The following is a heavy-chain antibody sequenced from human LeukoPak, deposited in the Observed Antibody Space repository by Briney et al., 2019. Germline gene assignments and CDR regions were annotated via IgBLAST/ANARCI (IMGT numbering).Heavy chain of an antibody. V-gene: IGHV4-59*01. CDR1: GGSISSYY. D-gene: IGHD2-15*01. J-gene: IGHJ4*02. CDR3: ARGGGTFDF. CDR2: VHYSGIT. Sequence: PSETLSLTCTVSGGSISSYYWSWIRQPPGKGLEWIGYVHYSGITNYNPSLKSRVTISIDTSKDQFSLKLSSVTAADTAVYYCARGGGTFDFWGQGTLVTVSS.